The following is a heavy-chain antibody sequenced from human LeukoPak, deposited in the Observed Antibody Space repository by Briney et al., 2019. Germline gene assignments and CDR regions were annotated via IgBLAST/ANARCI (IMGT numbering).Heavy chain of an antibody. J-gene: IGHJ5*02. V-gene: IGHV4-34*01. CDR1: DGSFSGYY. CDR2: INHSGST. Sequence: SETLSLTCAVYDGSFSGYYWSWIRQPPGKGLEWIGEINHSGSTNYNPSLKSRVTISVDTSKNQFSLKLSSVTAADTAVYYCARANYDFWSGYINWFDPWGQGTLVTVSS. CDR3: ARANYDFWSGYINWFDP. D-gene: IGHD3-3*01.